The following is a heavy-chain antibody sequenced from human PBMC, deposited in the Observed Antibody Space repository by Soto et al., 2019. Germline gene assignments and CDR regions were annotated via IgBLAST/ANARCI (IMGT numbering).Heavy chain of an antibody. V-gene: IGHV4-31*03. CDR3: AREADYGDYRRGIGAFDI. CDR1: GGSISSGGYY. CDR2: IYYSGST. J-gene: IGHJ3*02. D-gene: IGHD4-17*01. Sequence: TLSLTCTVSGGSISSGGYYWSWIRQHPGKGLEWIGYIYYSGSTYYNPSLKSRVTISVDTSKNQFSLKLSSVTAADTAVYYCAREADYGDYRRGIGAFDIWGQGTMVTVSS.